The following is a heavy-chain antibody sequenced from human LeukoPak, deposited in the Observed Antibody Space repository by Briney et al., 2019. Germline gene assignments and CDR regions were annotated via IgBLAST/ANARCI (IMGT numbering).Heavy chain of an antibody. Sequence: PSETLSLTCSVSGVSISDYYWTWFRQPAGKGLEWIGEIYHSGSTNYNPSLKSRVTISVDKSKNQFSLKLSSVTAADTAVYYCARGPRERTFDYWGQGTLVTVSS. CDR1: GVSISDYY. CDR2: IYHSGST. D-gene: IGHD1-26*01. V-gene: IGHV4-34*01. CDR3: ARGPRERTFDY. J-gene: IGHJ4*02.